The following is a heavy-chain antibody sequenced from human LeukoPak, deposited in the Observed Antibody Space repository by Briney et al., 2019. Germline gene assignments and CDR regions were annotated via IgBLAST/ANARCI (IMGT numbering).Heavy chain of an antibody. J-gene: IGHJ4*02. Sequence: GGALRLSCAASGFTFNNYAMTWVRQAPGKGLEWVSSISDGGSDTYYADSVKGRCTVSRDNSKNTLYMQMNSLRAEDTAVYYCAKRVSYSNSAAYFDYWGQGTLVTVSS. D-gene: IGHD6-6*01. CDR3: AKRVSYSNSAAYFDY. CDR2: ISDGGSDT. V-gene: IGHV3-23*01. CDR1: GFTFNNYA.